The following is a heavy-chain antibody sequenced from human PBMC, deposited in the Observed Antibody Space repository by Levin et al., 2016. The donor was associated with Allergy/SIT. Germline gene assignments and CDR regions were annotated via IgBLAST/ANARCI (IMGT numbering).Heavy chain of an antibody. V-gene: IGHV4-59*02. CDR1: GASVNNYF. D-gene: IGHD3-10*01. Sequence: SETLSLTCTVSGASVNNYFWSWVRQTPGKKLEWIGYISYNRDTKYNPSLKSRVTISVDTPNNQFSLKLTSLTAADTAVYYCAKVGPSDYYFEYWGQGTLVTVSS. J-gene: IGHJ4*02. CDR2: ISYNRDT. CDR3: AKVGPSDYYFEY.